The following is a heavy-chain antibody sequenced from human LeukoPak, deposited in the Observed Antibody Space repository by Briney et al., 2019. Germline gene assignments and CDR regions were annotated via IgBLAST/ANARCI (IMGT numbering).Heavy chain of an antibody. CDR2: IHPSDGVT. V-gene: IGHV1-46*01. J-gene: IGHJ4*02. CDR3: ARDNIGSSGWTGLGY. CDR1: GYTFTSHC. Sequence: ASVKVSRKASGYTFTSHCIHWVRQAPGQGLEWMGLIHPSDGVTTYAQNFQGRVAVTRDTSTSTVYMELSSLRSEDTAVYYCARDNIGSSGWTGLGYWGQGTLVTVSS. D-gene: IGHD6-19*01.